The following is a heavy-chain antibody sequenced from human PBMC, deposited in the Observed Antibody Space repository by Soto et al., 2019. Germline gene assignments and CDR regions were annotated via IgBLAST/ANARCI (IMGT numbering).Heavy chain of an antibody. D-gene: IGHD2-15*01. J-gene: IGHJ4*02. Sequence: QVQLVQSGAEVKKPGASVKVSCKAPGYTFTSFDINWVRQATGQGLEWMGWMNPNSGSTGSAQKFQGRVAMTRDTSISTAYMELSSLRSDDTAVYYCARGRGYSDGIDYWGQGTLVTVSS. CDR3: ARGRGYSDGIDY. CDR2: MNPNSGST. V-gene: IGHV1-8*02. CDR1: GYTFTSFD.